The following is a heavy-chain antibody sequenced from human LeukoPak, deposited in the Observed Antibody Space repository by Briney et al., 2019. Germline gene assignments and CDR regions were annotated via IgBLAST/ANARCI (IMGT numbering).Heavy chain of an antibody. Sequence: SETLSLTCAVSGGSISSYYWTWIRQPPGKGLEWIGYLYYRGSTYYNPSLKTRVTISVDTSKNQFSLKLTSVTAADTAVYYCARHASVDGNWPRPLDYWGQGSLVTVSS. D-gene: IGHD6-19*01. V-gene: IGHV4-59*08. CDR3: ARHASVDGNWPRPLDY. CDR2: LYYRGST. CDR1: GGSISSYY. J-gene: IGHJ4*02.